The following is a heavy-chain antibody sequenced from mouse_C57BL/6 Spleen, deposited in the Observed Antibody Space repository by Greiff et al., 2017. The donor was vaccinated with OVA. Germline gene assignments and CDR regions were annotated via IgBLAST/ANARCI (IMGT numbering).Heavy chain of an antibody. CDR3: ARSQLRLRGMDY. V-gene: IGHV1-69*01. CDR2: IDPSDSYT. Sequence: VQLQQSGAELVMPGASVKLSCKASGYTFTSYWMHWVKQRPGQGLEWIGEIDPSDSYTNYNQKFKGKSTLTVDKSSSTAYMQLSSLTSEDSAVYYCARSQLRLRGMDYWGQGTSVTVSS. CDR1: GYTFTSYW. D-gene: IGHD3-2*02. J-gene: IGHJ4*01.